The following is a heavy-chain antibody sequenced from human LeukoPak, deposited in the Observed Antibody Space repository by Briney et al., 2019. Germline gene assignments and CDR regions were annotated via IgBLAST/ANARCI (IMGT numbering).Heavy chain of an antibody. J-gene: IGHJ4*02. D-gene: IGHD3-22*01. CDR2: IYYSGST. Sequence: SETLSLTGTVSGGSISSSSYYWGWIRQPPGKGLEWIGSIYYSGSTYYNPSLKSRVTISVDTSKNQFSLKLSSVTAADTAVYYCATATYYYDSSGYYPLDYWGQGTLVTVSS. CDR1: GGSISSSSYY. CDR3: ATATYYYDSSGYYPLDY. V-gene: IGHV4-39*01.